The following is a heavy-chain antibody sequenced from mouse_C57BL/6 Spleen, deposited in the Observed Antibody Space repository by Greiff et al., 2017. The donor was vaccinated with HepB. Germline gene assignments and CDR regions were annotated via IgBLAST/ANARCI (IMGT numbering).Heavy chain of an antibody. J-gene: IGHJ4*01. CDR3: ASSTVVASGEMDY. V-gene: IGHV1-69*01. CDR2: IDPSDSYT. Sequence: VQLQQSGAELVMPGASVKLSCKASGYTFTSYWMHWVKQRPGQGLEWIGEIDPSDSYTNYNQKFKGKSTLTVDKSSSTAYMQLSSLTSEDSAVYYCASSTVVASGEMDYWGQGTSVTVSS. D-gene: IGHD1-1*01. CDR1: GYTFTSYW.